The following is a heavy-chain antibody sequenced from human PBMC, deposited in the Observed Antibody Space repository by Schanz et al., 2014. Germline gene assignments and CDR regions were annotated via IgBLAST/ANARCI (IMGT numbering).Heavy chain of an antibody. Sequence: EVRLVESGGGLVQPGGSPRLSCEASGFDFNSYSMNWVRQVPGKGLEWLSYIATSSSTRHYADSVKGRVTISRDNAKNSVSLQMRRLRVEDTAVYYCASGVHVSSLQKGLQFWGRGTLXIVSS. CDR3: ASGVHVSSLQKGLQF. D-gene: IGHD3-10*01. CDR1: GFDFNSYS. J-gene: IGHJ1*01. CDR2: IATSSSTR. V-gene: IGHV3-48*01.